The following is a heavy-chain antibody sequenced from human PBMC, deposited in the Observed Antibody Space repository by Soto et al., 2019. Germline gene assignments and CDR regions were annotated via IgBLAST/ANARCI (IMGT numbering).Heavy chain of an antibody. CDR1: GYTFTSYA. D-gene: IGHD3-10*01. J-gene: IGHJ4*02. Sequence: QVKRVQSGAEVKKPGASVKVSCKASGYTFTSYAMHWLRQAPGQRLEWMGWMNAGNGNTKYSQKFQGRVTITRDTGASATYMELRSLRSEDTAVYSCARDSWFREPPGAAGMLWGQGTLVTVAS. CDR3: ARDSWFREPPGAAGML. CDR2: MNAGNGNT. V-gene: IGHV1-3*01.